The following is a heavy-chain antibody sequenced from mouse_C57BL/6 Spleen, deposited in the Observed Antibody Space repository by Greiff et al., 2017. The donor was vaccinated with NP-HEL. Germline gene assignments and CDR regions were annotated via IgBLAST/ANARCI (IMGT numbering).Heavy chain of an antibody. V-gene: IGHV1-18*01. CDR2: INPNNGGT. Sequence: VQLQQSGPELVKPGASVKIPCKASGYTFTDYNMDWVKQSHGKSLEWIGDINPNNGGTIYNQKFKGKATLTVDKSSSTAYMELRSLTSEDTAVYYCARWEYYGSSYAMDYWGQGTSVTVSS. CDR1: GYTFTDYN. CDR3: ARWEYYGSSYAMDY. D-gene: IGHD1-1*01. J-gene: IGHJ4*01.